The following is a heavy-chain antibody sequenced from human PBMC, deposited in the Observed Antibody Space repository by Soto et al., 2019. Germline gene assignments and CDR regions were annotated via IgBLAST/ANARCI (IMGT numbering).Heavy chain of an antibody. Sequence: GGSLRLSCAASGFTFDDYAMHWVRQAPGKGLEWVSGISWNSGSIGYADSVKGRFTISRDNAKNSLYLQMNSLRAEDTALYYCAATFTIFGVVTTGTDDAFDIWGQGTMVTVSS. CDR1: GFTFDDYA. CDR3: AATFTIFGVVTTGTDDAFDI. V-gene: IGHV3-9*01. J-gene: IGHJ3*02. D-gene: IGHD3-3*01. CDR2: ISWNSGSI.